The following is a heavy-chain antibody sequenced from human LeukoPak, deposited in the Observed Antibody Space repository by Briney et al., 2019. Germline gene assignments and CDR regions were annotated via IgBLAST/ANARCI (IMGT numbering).Heavy chain of an antibody. Sequence: GGSLRLSCAASGFTFSSYAMSWVRQAPGKGLEWVSAISGSGGSTYYADSVKGRFTISRDNSKNTLYLQMNSLRAEDTAVYYCAKDQRVSSIAARPGDYWGQGTLVTVSS. D-gene: IGHD6-6*01. CDR1: GFTFSSYA. J-gene: IGHJ4*02. V-gene: IGHV3-23*01. CDR3: AKDQRVSSIAARPGDY. CDR2: ISGSGGST.